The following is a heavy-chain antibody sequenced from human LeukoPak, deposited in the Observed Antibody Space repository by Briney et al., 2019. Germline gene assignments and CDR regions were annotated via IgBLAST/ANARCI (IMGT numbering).Heavy chain of an antibody. Sequence: GGSLRLSCAASGFTFSSYSMNWVRQAPGKGLEWLSYISSSSSTIYYADSVKGRFTISRDNAKNSLYLQINSLRAEDTAVYYCGRDQDGVWGQGTTVTVSS. V-gene: IGHV3-48*01. CDR3: GRDQDGV. CDR2: ISSSSSTI. CDR1: GFTFSSYS. J-gene: IGHJ6*02.